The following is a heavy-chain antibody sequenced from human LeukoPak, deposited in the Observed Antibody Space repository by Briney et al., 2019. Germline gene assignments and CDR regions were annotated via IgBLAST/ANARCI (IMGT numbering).Heavy chain of an antibody. J-gene: IGHJ3*02. CDR3: AREQSSSWPAFDI. Sequence: GGSLRLSCAASGFTFDDYGMSWVRQAPGKGREWGSGINWNGGSTGYADSVKGRFTISRDNSKNTLYLQMNSLRAEDTAAYYCAREQSSSWPAFDIWGQGTMVTVSS. V-gene: IGHV3-20*04. CDR2: INWNGGST. CDR1: GFTFDDYG. D-gene: IGHD6-13*01.